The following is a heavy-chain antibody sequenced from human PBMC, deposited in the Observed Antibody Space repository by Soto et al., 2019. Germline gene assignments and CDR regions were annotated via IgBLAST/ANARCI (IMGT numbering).Heavy chain of an antibody. J-gene: IGHJ5*02. V-gene: IGHV3-30*18. D-gene: IGHD3-22*01. Sequence: GGSLRLSCAASGFTFNSYGIHWVRQAPGKGLEWVAVISHDGSKTNYADSVKGRVTISRDNSKDTVYLQMNSLRAEDTAVYYCAKDSYCFSSSGDYVFVPWGQGTRVTVSS. CDR2: ISHDGSKT. CDR1: GFTFNSYG. CDR3: AKDSYCFSSSGDYVFVP.